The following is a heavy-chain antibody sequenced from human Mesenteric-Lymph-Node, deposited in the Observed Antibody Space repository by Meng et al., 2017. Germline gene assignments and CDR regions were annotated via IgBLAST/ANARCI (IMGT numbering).Heavy chain of an antibody. J-gene: IGHJ4*02. D-gene: IGHD6-13*01. CDR1: GFTFGDYA. Sequence: GESLKISCTASGFTFGDYAMSWVRQAPGKGLEWVGFIRSKAYGGTTEYAASVKGRFTISRDDSTSIAYLQINSLKTEDTAVYYCTRRGYSRAFDYWGQGTLVTAPQ. CDR2: IRSKAYGGTT. CDR3: TRRGYSRAFDY. V-gene: IGHV3-49*04.